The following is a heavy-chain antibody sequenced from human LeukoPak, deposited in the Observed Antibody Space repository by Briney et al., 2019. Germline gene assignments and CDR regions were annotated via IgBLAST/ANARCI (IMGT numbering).Heavy chain of an antibody. Sequence: WVRQAPGKGLEGIGSIYYSGSTYYNPSLKSRVTISVDTSKNQFSLKLSSVTAADTAVYYCARQGGYDYVWGDWGQGTLVTVSS. CDR2: IYYSGST. J-gene: IGHJ4*02. V-gene: IGHV4-39*01. D-gene: IGHD3-16*01. CDR3: ARQGGYDYVWGD.